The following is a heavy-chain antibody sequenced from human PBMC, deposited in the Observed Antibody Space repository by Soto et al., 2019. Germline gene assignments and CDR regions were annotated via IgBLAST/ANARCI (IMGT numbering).Heavy chain of an antibody. D-gene: IGHD3-3*01. CDR1: GFTFSSYA. CDR2: ISGSGGST. CDR3: AKVNGDYDFWSGYNNWFDP. J-gene: IGHJ5*02. V-gene: IGHV3-23*01. Sequence: GGSLRLSCAASGFTFSSYAMSWVRPAPGKGLEWVSAISGSGGSTYYADSVKGRFTISRDNSKNTLYLQMNSLRAEDTAVYYCAKVNGDYDFWSGYNNWFDPWGQGTLVTVSS.